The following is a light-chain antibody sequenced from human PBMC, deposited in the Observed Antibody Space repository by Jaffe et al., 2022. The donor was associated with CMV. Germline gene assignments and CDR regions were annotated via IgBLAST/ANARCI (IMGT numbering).Light chain of an antibody. V-gene: IGKV4-1*01. CDR1: RSVFYTSNNKNY. CDR2: WAS. Sequence: DIVMTQSPESLAVSLGERATINCKTSRSVFYTSNNKNYLAWYQQRPGQPPKLLIYWASTRESGVPDRFSGSGSGTDFTLTINSLQAEDVAVYYCQQYYTTPQTFGQGTKVEIK. J-gene: IGKJ1*01. CDR3: QQYYTTPQT.